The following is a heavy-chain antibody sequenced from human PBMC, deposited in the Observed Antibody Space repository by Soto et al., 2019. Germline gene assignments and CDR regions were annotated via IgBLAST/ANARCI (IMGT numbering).Heavy chain of an antibody. CDR3: NRGSEYDFWSGYL. CDR1: GGTSTRYA. D-gene: IGHD3-3*01. Sequence: QARLVQSGAEVRKPGSSVKVSCKVTGGTSTRYAINWVRQAPGQGLEWMGGIVPMFGTSKYAQKFQGRVTITADTSTNIADMEYRSLRSEDTAVYYCNRGSEYDFWSGYLWGQGTLVSVSS. V-gene: IGHV1-69*06. J-gene: IGHJ4*02. CDR2: IVPMFGTS.